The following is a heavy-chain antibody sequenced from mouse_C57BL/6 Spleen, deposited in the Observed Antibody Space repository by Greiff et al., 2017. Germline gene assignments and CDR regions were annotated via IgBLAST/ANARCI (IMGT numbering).Heavy chain of an antibody. J-gene: IGHJ1*03. Sequence: EVQVVESGPGLVKPSQSLSLTCSVTGYSITSGYYWNWIRQFPGNKLEWMGYISYDGSNNYNPSLKNRISITRDTSKNQFFLKLNSVTTEDTATYYCARDRRKGYFDVWGTGTTVTVSS. CDR3: ARDRRKGYFDV. V-gene: IGHV3-6*01. CDR1: GYSITSGYY. CDR2: ISYDGSN.